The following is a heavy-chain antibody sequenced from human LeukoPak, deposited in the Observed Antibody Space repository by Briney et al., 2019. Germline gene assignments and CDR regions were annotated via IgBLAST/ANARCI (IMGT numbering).Heavy chain of an antibody. Sequence: PGGSLRLSCAASGFTFSSHWMHWVRQAPAQGLVGVSLINTDGSSRNYADPVKGRFTISTDNAKSTLYLQMDSLSAEDTPVYYCARGYSTTPNQNWFDPWGQGTLVTVSS. CDR1: GFTFSSHW. D-gene: IGHD2-15*01. J-gene: IGHJ5*02. CDR3: ARGYSTTPNQNWFDP. V-gene: IGHV3-74*01. CDR2: INTDGSSR.